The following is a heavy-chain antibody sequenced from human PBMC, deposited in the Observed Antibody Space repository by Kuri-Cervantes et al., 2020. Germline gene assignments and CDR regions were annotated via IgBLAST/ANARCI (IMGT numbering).Heavy chain of an antibody. CDR1: GFTVSSNY. CDR3: AKDMGPNDYYYYGMDV. CDR2: IYSGGST. Sequence: GESLKISCAASGFTVSSNYMSWVRQAPGKGLEWVSVIYSGGSTYYADSVKGRFTISRDNSKNTLYLQMNSLRAEDTALYYCAKDMGPNDYYYYGMDVWGQGTTVTVSS. D-gene: IGHD1-26*01. J-gene: IGHJ6*02. V-gene: IGHV3-53*05.